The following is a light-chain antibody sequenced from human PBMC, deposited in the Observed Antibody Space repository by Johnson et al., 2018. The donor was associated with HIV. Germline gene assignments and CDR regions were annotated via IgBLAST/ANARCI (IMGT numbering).Light chain of an antibody. J-gene: IGLJ1*01. CDR2: DND. V-gene: IGLV1-51*01. Sequence: QSVLTQPPSLSAAPGQTVTISCSGSSSNIGNNYVSWYQQLPGTAPKLLIYDNDKRPSGIPDRFSGSKSGTSATLGITGLQTGDEADYYCGTWDSGLGALYVLETGTKVTVL. CDR1: SSNIGNNY. CDR3: GTWDSGLGALYV.